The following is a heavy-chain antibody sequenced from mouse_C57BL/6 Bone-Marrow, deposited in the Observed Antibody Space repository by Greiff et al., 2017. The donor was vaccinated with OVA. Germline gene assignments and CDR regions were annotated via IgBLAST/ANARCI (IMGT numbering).Heavy chain of an antibody. Sequence: QVQLQQSGAELVKPGASVKLSCKASGYTFTSYWMHWVKQRPGQGLEWIGMIHPNSGSTNYNEKFKSKATLTVDKSSSTAYMQLSSLTSEDSAVYYCASYYYGSSYRYYFDYWGQGTTLTVSS. J-gene: IGHJ2*01. CDR3: ASYYYGSSYRYYFDY. V-gene: IGHV1-64*01. CDR1: GYTFTSYW. D-gene: IGHD1-1*01. CDR2: IHPNSGST.